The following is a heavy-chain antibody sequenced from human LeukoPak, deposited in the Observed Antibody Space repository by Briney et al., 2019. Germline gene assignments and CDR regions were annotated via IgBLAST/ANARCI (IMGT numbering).Heavy chain of an antibody. CDR3: AKDMSSSNWYSPGY. J-gene: IGHJ4*02. Sequence: GGSLRLSCAASGFTFDDYAMHWVRQAPGKGLEWVSLISWDGGSTYYADSVKGRFTISRDNSKNSLYLQMNSLRAEDTALYYCAKDMSSSNWYSPGYWGQGTLVTVSS. V-gene: IGHV3-43D*03. CDR2: ISWDGGST. D-gene: IGHD6-13*01. CDR1: GFTFDDYA.